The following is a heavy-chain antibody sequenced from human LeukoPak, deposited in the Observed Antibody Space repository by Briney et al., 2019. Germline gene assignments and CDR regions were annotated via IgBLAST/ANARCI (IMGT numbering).Heavy chain of an antibody. V-gene: IGHV4-59*08. CDR1: GGSISSYY. CDR3: ARLRAGSSSWYEEYYFDY. D-gene: IGHD6-13*01. CDR2: IYYSGST. Sequence: SETLSLTCTVSGGSISSYYWSWIRQPPGKGLEWIGYIYYSGSTNYNPSLKSRGTISVDTSKNQFSLKLSSVPAADTAVYYCARLRAGSSSWYEEYYFDYWGQGTLVTVSS. J-gene: IGHJ4*02.